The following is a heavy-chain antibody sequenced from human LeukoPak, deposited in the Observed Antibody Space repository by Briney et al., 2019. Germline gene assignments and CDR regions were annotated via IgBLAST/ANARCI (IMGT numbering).Heavy chain of an antibody. Sequence: GGSLRLSCAASGFTFSRYAMHWVRQAPGKGLEWVAVISYDGSNKYYADSVKGRFTISRDNTDNTLYLQMNSLRPEDTAVYYCANSIRFYCSGGSCSGDGFDYWGQGTLVIVSS. CDR2: ISYDGSNK. D-gene: IGHD2-15*01. V-gene: IGHV3-30-3*01. J-gene: IGHJ4*02. CDR3: ANSIRFYCSGGSCSGDGFDY. CDR1: GFTFSRYA.